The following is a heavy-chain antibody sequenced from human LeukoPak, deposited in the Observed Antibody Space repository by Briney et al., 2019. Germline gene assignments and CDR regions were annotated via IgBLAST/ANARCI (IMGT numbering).Heavy chain of an antibody. V-gene: IGHV4-61*02. J-gene: IGHJ6*03. CDR3: ARGAAAGPPYYYYYMDV. CDR2: IYTSGST. D-gene: IGHD6-13*01. Sequence: TSETLSLTCTVSGGSISSGSYYWRWIRQPAGKGLEWIGRIYTSGSTNYNPSLKSRVTISVDTSKNQFSLKLSSVTAADTAVYYCARGAAAGPPYYYYYMDVWGKGTTVTVSS. CDR1: GGSISSGSYY.